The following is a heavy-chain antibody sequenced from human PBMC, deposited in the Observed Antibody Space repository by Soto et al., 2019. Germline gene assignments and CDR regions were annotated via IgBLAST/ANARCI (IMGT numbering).Heavy chain of an antibody. Sequence: QVQLVQSGAEVKKPGASVRVSCETSGYTFSNYVLHWMRQAPGQRLEWMVWIDGGNGNTKDSQKFQGRVSFTRDTSASTPYIELRSLGSEHTAVYYCARASGSSYGSFDYWGQGTLVTVSS. D-gene: IGHD5-18*01. J-gene: IGHJ4*02. V-gene: IGHV1-3*01. CDR3: ARASGSSYGSFDY. CDR1: GYTFSNYV. CDR2: IDGGNGNT.